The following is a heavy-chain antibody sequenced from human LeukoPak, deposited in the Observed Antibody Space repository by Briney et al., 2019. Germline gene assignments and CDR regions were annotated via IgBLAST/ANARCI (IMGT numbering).Heavy chain of an antibody. V-gene: IGHV1-18*01. CDR3: ARTYYYDSSGYTDAFDI. CDR1: GYTFTSYG. J-gene: IGHJ3*02. D-gene: IGHD3-22*01. Sequence: GASVKVSCKASGYTFTSYGISWVRQAPGQGLEWMGWISAYNGNTNYAQKLQGRVTMTTDTSTSTAYMELRSLRSDDTAVYYCARTYYYDSSGYTDAFDIWGQGTMVTVSS. CDR2: ISAYNGNT.